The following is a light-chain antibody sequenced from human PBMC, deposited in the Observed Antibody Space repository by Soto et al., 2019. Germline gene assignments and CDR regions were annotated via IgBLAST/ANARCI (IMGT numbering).Light chain of an antibody. Sequence: IQMPQSPSSLSASVGDRVPITCPASPDISTYLNWYPQKPGKAPRLLIYDASNLETGVPSRFSGSGSGTDFTFTISSLQPEDIATYYCQQYDNLLFTFGPGTKVDIK. CDR1: PDISTY. CDR2: DAS. CDR3: QQYDNLLFT. J-gene: IGKJ3*01. V-gene: IGKV1-33*01.